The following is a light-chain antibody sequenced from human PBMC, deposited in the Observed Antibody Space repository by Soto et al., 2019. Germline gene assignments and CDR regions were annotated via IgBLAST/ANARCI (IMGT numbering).Light chain of an antibody. CDR2: DTS. Sequence: EIQMTQSPSSLSASVGDRVTITCRASQSISNYLSWYQQKAGKAPKLLLFDTSTLQSGVPSRFSGSGSGTVFTLIISILPPEDFATYYFLQSFNPPLTFGGGSTLEIK. V-gene: IGKV1-39*01. CDR3: LQSFNPPLT. J-gene: IGKJ4*01. CDR1: QSISNY.